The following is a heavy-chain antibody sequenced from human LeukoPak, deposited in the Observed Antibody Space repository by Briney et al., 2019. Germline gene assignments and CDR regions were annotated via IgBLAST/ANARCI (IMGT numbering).Heavy chain of an antibody. Sequence: GGSLRLSCAAPGFTFSSYWMSWVRQAPGKGLEWVANIKQDGSEKYYVDSVKGRFTISRDNAKNSLYLQMNSLRAEDTAVYYCAREVVLMVYATYYYYGMDVWGQGTTVTVSS. J-gene: IGHJ6*02. CDR1: GFTFSSYW. CDR2: IKQDGSEK. D-gene: IGHD2-8*01. V-gene: IGHV3-7*01. CDR3: AREVVLMVYATYYYYGMDV.